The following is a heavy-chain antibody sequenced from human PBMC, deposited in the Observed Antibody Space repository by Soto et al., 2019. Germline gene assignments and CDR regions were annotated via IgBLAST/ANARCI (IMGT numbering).Heavy chain of an antibody. D-gene: IGHD1-26*01. CDR3: ANGKAGVRYYYGMDV. V-gene: IGHV3-30*18. J-gene: IGHJ6*02. CDR2: ISFDGSER. Sequence: QVQLVESGGGVVQPGTSLRLSCVVSGLTFRDSGMHWVRQAPGKGLEWVAVISFDGSERHYRDSVKGRFSISRDNSRNTLYLQMNSLRGDDSAVYYCANGKAGVRYYYGMDVWGQGSTVIVSS. CDR1: GLTFRDSG.